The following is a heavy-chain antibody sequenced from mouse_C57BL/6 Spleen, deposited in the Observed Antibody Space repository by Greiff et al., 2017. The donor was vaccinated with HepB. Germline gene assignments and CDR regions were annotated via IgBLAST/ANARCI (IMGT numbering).Heavy chain of an antibody. J-gene: IGHJ3*01. Sequence: VQLQQSGPELVKPGASVKMSCKASGYTFTDYNMHWVKQSHGKSLEWIGYINPNNGGTSYNQKFKGKATLTVNKSSSTAYMELRSLTSEDSAVYYCARGGYYGSSSFAYWGQGTLVTVSA. CDR3: ARGGYYGSSSFAY. CDR2: INPNNGGT. CDR1: GYTFTDYN. V-gene: IGHV1-22*01. D-gene: IGHD1-1*01.